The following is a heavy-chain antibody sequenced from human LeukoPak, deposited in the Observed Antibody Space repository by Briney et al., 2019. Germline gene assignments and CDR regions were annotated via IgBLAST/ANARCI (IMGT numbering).Heavy chain of an antibody. CDR2: INSDGSST. J-gene: IGHJ4*02. V-gene: IGHV3-74*01. D-gene: IGHD3-22*01. Sequence: PGGSLRLSCAASGFTFSSYWMHWVRQAPGKGPVWVSRINSDGSSTSYADSVKGRFTISRDNAKNTLYLQMNSLRAEDTALYYCARDERYYYDSSGYPVDYWGQGTLVTVSS. CDR3: ARDERYYYDSSGYPVDY. CDR1: GFTFSSYW.